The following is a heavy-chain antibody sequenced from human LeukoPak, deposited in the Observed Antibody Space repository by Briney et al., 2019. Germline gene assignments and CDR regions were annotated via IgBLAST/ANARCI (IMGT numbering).Heavy chain of an antibody. CDR2: ISYDGNNK. CDR3: ARDRAYSDILTGYYGYYYYYAMDV. Sequence: GGSLRPSCAASGFTFSSYAMHWVRQAPGKGLEWVAVISYDGNNKYYADSVKGRFTISRDKSKNTLYLQMNSLRAEDTAVYHCARDRAYSDILTGYYGYYYYYAMDVWGQGTTATVSS. J-gene: IGHJ6*02. CDR1: GFTFSSYA. V-gene: IGHV3-30-3*01. D-gene: IGHD3-9*01.